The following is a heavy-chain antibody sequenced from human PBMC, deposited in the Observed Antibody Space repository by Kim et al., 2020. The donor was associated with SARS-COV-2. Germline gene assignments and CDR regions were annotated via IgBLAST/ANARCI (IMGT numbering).Heavy chain of an antibody. Sequence: PGSVKGRFTISRETAKNSLYLQMNSLRAGDTAVYYCARGYSSSWYYWFDPWGQGTLVTVSS. D-gene: IGHD6-13*01. CDR3: ARGYSSSWYYWFDP. J-gene: IGHJ5*02. V-gene: IGHV3-13*01.